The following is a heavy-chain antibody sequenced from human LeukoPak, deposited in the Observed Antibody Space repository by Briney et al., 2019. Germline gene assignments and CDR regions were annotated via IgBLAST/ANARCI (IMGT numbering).Heavy chain of an antibody. J-gene: IGHJ4*02. V-gene: IGHV4-34*01. CDR2: IYYSGST. Sequence: PSETLSLTCAVYGGSFSGYYWGWIRQPPGKGLEWIGNIYYSGSTYYNPSLKSRVTISVDTSKNQFSLKLSSVTAADTAVYYCARRREGSSSVDSWGQGTLVTVSS. CDR1: GGSFSGYY. CDR3: ARRREGSSSVDS. D-gene: IGHD6-6*01.